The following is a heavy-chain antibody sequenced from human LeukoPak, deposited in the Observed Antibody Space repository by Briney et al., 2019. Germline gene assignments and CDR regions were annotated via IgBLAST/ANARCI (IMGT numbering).Heavy chain of an antibody. V-gene: IGHV3-23*01. CDR2: ISGLGVST. CDR1: GFTFSSYA. CDR3: ARASPLTMVRGVIISPFDY. J-gene: IGHJ4*02. Sequence: GGSLRLSCAASGFTFSSYAMSWVRQAPGKGLEWVSAISGLGVSTYYADSVKGRFTISRDNSKNTLYLQMNSLRAEDTAVYYCARASPLTMVRGVIISPFDYWGQGTLVTVSS. D-gene: IGHD3-10*01.